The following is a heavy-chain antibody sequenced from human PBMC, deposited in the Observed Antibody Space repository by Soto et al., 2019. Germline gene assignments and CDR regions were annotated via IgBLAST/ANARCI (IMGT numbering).Heavy chain of an antibody. CDR2: IYHSGST. V-gene: IGHV4-39*01. CDR1: NGSISSAIYY. D-gene: IGHD3-10*01. CDR3: AGRSSLASVQVYFGEISNYNWFDP. Sequence: SETLSLTCTVSNGSISSAIYYWGWIRQPPGKGQEWIGSIYHSGSTYYNPSLQGRVTISVDTSKDQFSLKLSSVTAADTAVYFCAGRSSLASVQVYFGEISNYNWFDPWGQGTLVTVSS. J-gene: IGHJ5*02.